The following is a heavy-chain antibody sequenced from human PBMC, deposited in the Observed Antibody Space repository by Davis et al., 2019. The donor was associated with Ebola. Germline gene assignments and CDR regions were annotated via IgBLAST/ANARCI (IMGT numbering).Heavy chain of an antibody. CDR2: IYYSGST. CDR3: ARHGYFGRYCSRGTCYSGYFDY. V-gene: IGHV4-39*01. D-gene: IGHD2-15*01. J-gene: IGHJ4*02. CDR1: GGSISSSTYY. Sequence: MPSETLSLTCTVSGGSISSSTYYWGWIRQPPGKGLEWIGTIYYSGSTYYSPSLKSRVTISVDTSRNQFSLKLSSVTAADTAVYYCARHGYFGRYCSRGTCYSGYFDYWAQGTLVTVSS.